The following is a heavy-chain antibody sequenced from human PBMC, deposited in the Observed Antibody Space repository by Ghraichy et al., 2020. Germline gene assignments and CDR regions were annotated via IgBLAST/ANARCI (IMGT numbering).Heavy chain of an antibody. V-gene: IGHV3-23*01. Sequence: GGSLRLSCAASGFTFSSYAMSWVRQAPGKGLEWVSAISGSGGSTYYADSVKGRFTISRDNSKNTLYLQMNSLRAEDTAVYYCAKNPAPLDYYDSSGYYPDYWGQGTLVTVSS. J-gene: IGHJ4*02. CDR3: AKNPAPLDYYDSSGYYPDY. CDR2: ISGSGGST. CDR1: GFTFSSYA. D-gene: IGHD3-22*01.